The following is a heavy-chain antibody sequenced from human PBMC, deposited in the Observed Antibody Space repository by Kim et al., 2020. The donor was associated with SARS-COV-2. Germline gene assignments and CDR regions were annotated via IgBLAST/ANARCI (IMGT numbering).Heavy chain of an antibody. CDR1: GFTVSSNY. V-gene: IGHV3-66*02. CDR2: IYSGGST. J-gene: IGHJ6*02. D-gene: IGHD1-26*01. Sequence: GGSLRLSCAASGFTVSSNYMSWDRQPPGKGLEWVAVIYSGGSTYYAYSVKGRFTISRDNSKNTLYLQMTTLRAEDTAVYYFARDRRVGSGSYYYYYYYGMDVWGQGTTVTVSS. CDR3: ARDRRVGSGSYYYYYYYGMDV.